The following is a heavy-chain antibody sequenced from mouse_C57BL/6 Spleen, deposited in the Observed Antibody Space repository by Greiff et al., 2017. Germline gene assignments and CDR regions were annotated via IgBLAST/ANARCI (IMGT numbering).Heavy chain of an antibody. V-gene: IGHV1-82*01. J-gene: IGHJ1*03. CDR2: IYPGDGDT. Sequence: VQLQQSGPELVKPGASVKISCKASGYAFSSSWMNWVKQRPGKGLEWIGRIYPGDGDTNYNGKFKGKATLTADKSSSTAYMQLSSLTSEDSAVYFCARELKQGYFDVWGTGTTVTVSS. CDR1: GYAFSSSW. CDR3: ARELKQGYFDV.